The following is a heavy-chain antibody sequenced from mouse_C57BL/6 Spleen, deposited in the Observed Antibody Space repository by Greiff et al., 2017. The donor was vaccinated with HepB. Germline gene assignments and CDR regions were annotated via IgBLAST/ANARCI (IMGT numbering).Heavy chain of an antibody. CDR2: IDPSDSST. J-gene: IGHJ2*01. CDR1: GYTFTSYW. V-gene: IGHV1-50*01. D-gene: IGHD2-2*01. CDR3: ARVDYGYGYFDY. Sequence: QVQLQQSGAELVQPGASVKLSCKASGYTFTSYWMQWVKQRPGQGLEWIGEIDPSDSSTNYNQNFKGKAILTVDTSSSKAYMHLSSLTAEDSAVYYCARVDYGYGYFDYWGQGTTLTVSS.